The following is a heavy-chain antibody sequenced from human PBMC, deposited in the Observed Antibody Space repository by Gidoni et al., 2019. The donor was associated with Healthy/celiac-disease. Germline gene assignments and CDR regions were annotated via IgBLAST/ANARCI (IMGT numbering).Heavy chain of an antibody. D-gene: IGHD7-27*01. J-gene: IGHJ4*02. CDR2: ISRGGSTI. Sequence: QVQLVESGGGLVKPGGSLRLSCAASGFTFSDYSMSWIRQAPGKGLGWVSYISRGGSTIHYPDSVKGSFPISRDNSKNSLYRQMNTLGAGDTAVYYCARGGGGGGTGYYFDYWGQGTLVTVSS. CDR1: GFTFSDYS. V-gene: IGHV3-11*01. CDR3: ARGGGGGGTGYYFDY.